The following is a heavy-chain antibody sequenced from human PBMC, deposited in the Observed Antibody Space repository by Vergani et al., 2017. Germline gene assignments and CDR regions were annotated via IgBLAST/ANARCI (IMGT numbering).Heavy chain of an antibody. CDR3: ARDVGSGSYLFDY. Sequence: EVQLLESGGGLVQPGGSLRLSCAASGFTFSSYAMSWVRQAPGKGLEWVSTISGSGGSTYYADSVKGRFTISRDNSKNTQYLQMNSLRAEDTAVYYCARDVGSGSYLFDYWGQGTLVTVSS. CDR1: GFTFSSYA. J-gene: IGHJ4*02. CDR2: ISGSGGST. V-gene: IGHV3-23*01. D-gene: IGHD1-26*01.